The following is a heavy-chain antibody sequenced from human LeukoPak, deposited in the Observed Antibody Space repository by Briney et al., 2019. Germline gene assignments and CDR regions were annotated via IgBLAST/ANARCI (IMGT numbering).Heavy chain of an antibody. V-gene: IGHV3-74*01. CDR1: GSTFSNFW. CDR3: VSFYETY. J-gene: IGHJ4*02. Sequence: GGSLRLSCAASGSTFSNFWMHWVRQAPGKGLVWVALIYGDGSFTRYADSVKGRFTISKDNAKNTVYLQMNSLRAEDTAVYYCVSFYETYWGRGTLVTVSS. CDR2: IYGDGSFT. D-gene: IGHD2/OR15-2a*01.